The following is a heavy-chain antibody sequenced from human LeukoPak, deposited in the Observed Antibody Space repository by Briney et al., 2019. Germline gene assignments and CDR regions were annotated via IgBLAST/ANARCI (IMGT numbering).Heavy chain of an antibody. D-gene: IGHD6-13*01. CDR1: GGSISSSSYY. J-gene: IGHJ4*02. Sequence: SETLSLTCTVSGGSISSSSYYWGWIRQPPGKGLEWIGSIYYSGSTYYNPSLKSRVTISVDRSKNQFSLKLSSVTAADTAVYYCARGPPESSSWYYFDYWGQGTLVTVSS. CDR3: ARGPPESSSWYYFDY. CDR2: IYYSGST. V-gene: IGHV4-39*07.